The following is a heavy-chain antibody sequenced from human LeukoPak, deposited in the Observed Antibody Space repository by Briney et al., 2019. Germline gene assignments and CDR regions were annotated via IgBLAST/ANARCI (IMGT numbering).Heavy chain of an antibody. D-gene: IGHD1-7*01. V-gene: IGHV1-69*13. CDR2: IIPIFGTA. J-gene: IGHJ6*02. Sequence: SVKVACKASGGTFSSYAISWVRQAPGQGLEWMGGIIPIFGTANYAQKFQGRVTITADESTSTAYMELSSLRSEDTAVYYCARGLTGTTYLYYYYYYGMDVWAKGPRSPSP. CDR1: GGTFSSYA. CDR3: ARGLTGTTYLYYYYYYGMDV.